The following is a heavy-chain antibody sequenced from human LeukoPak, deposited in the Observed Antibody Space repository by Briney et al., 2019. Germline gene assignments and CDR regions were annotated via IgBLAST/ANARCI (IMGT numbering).Heavy chain of an antibody. Sequence: GGSLRLSCAASGFTFSGYGMQWVRQSPGKGLVWVSRINSEGSSTGYADSVKGRFTISRDNANNTLYLQMNSLRAEDTAVYFCSKMPLRYYYMDVWGKGTTVTVS. CDR3: SKMPLRYYYMDV. CDR2: INSEGSST. D-gene: IGHD2-2*01. CDR1: GFTFSGYG. V-gene: IGHV3-74*01. J-gene: IGHJ6*03.